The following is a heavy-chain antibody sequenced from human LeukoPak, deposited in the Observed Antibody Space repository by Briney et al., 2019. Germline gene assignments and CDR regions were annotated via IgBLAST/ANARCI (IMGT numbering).Heavy chain of an antibody. CDR3: ARGYYYGLDV. V-gene: IGHV3-21*01. Sequence: GGSLRLSCAASGFTFNSYNMNWVRQAPGKGLEWVSSISSSSTYIYYADSVKGRFTISRDNAENSLYLQMNSLRAEDTPVYYCARGYYYGLDVWGKGTTVIVSS. J-gene: IGHJ6*04. CDR1: GFTFNSYN. D-gene: IGHD1-14*01. CDR2: ISSSSTYI.